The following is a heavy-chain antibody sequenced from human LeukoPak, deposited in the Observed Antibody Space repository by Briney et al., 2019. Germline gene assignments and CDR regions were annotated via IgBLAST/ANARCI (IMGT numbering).Heavy chain of an antibody. CDR2: IYSGGST. CDR1: GFTVSSNY. CDR3: AKPRGWIQLWLFY. Sequence: GGSLRLSCAASGFTVSSNYMSWVRQAPGKGLEWVSVIYSGGSTYYADSVKGRFTISRDNSKNTLYLQMNSLRAEDTAVYYCAKPRGWIQLWLFYWGQGTLVTVSS. D-gene: IGHD5-18*01. J-gene: IGHJ4*02. V-gene: IGHV3-66*04.